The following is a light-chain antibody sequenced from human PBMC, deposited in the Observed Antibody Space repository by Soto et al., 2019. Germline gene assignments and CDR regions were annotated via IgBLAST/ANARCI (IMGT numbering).Light chain of an antibody. CDR2: QVT. J-gene: IGLJ1*01. CDR3: TSYSSSDIFYV. Sequence: QSVLTQPGSVSGSPGQSITISCTGTSSDIGGYYYVSWYQHHPGKAPKLLIYQVTNRPSRVSNRFSGSKSGNTASLTISGLQADDEADYYCTSYSSSDIFYVFGTGTKLTVL. CDR1: SSDIGGYYY. V-gene: IGLV2-14*01.